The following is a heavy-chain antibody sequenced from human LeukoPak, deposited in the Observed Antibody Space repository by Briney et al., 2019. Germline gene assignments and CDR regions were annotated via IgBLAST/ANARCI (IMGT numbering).Heavy chain of an antibody. V-gene: IGHV1-8*01. D-gene: IGHD6-19*01. CDR3: ARFKSTRLVLGYYYYGMDV. Sequence: VASVKVSCKASVYTFTSYDINWVRQATGQGLEWMGWMNPNSGNTGYAQKFQGRVTMTRNTSISTAYMELSSLRSEDTAVYYCARFKSTRLVLGYYYYGMDVWGQGTTVTVSS. J-gene: IGHJ6*02. CDR1: VYTFTSYD. CDR2: MNPNSGNT.